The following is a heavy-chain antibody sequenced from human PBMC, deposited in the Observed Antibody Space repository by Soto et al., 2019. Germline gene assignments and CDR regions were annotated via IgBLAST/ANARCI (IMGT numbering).Heavy chain of an antibody. Sequence: SETLSLTCTVSGGSISSSSYYWGWIRPPPGKGLEWIGSIYYSGSTYYNPSLKSRVTISVDTSKNQFSLKLSSVTAADTAVYYCARHEPLGGLYNWFDPWGQGTLVTVSS. D-gene: IGHD3-10*01. CDR2: IYYSGST. CDR1: GGSISSSSYY. J-gene: IGHJ5*02. V-gene: IGHV4-39*01. CDR3: ARHEPLGGLYNWFDP.